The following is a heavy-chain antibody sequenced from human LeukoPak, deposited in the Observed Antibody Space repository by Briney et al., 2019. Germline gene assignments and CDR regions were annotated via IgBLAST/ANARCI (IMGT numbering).Heavy chain of an antibody. D-gene: IGHD6-19*01. CDR2: IKEDGNEK. Sequence: GGSLRLSCAASGFTFSGYWMRWVRQTPGNGLEWVANIKEDGNEKYYVDSVKGRFTISRDNAKNSLYLQMSSLRAEDTAVYYCAKDGGVAGLFQYWGQGTLVTASS. CDR3: AKDGGVAGLFQY. J-gene: IGHJ4*02. V-gene: IGHV3-7*01. CDR1: GFTFSGYW.